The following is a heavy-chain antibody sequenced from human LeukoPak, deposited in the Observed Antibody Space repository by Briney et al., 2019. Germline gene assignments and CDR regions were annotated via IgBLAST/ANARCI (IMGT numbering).Heavy chain of an antibody. CDR2: ISTSGSTA. J-gene: IGHJ4*02. CDR1: GFTFSDYE. D-gene: IGHD3-16*01. V-gene: IGHV3-48*03. Sequence: GGSLRLSCVASGFTFSDYEINWVRQAPGKGLEWVSCISTSGSTAYYADSVKGRFTISRDNGKNSLFLQMNTLTAEDTAVYYCARGALHVFDYWGQGTPVTVSS. CDR3: ARGALHVFDY.